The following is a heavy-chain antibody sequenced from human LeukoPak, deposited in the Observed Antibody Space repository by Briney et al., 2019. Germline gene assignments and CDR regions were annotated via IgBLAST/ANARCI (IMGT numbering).Heavy chain of an antibody. J-gene: IGHJ4*02. V-gene: IGHV4-39*07. D-gene: IGHD3-10*01. CDR3: ARKPYYYGSGSFYYFDY. CDR1: GGSISSSSYY. CDR2: IYYSGST. Sequence: SETLSLTCTVSGGSISSSSYYWGWIRQPPGKGLEWIGSIYYSGSTYYNPSLKSRVTISVDTSKNQFSLKLSSVTAADTAVYYCARKPYYYGSGSFYYFDYWGQGTLVTVSS.